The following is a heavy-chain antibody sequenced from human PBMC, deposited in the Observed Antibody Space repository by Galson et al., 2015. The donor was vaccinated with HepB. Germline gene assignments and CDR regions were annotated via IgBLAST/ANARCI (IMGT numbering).Heavy chain of an antibody. J-gene: IGHJ4*02. D-gene: IGHD3-10*01. CDR3: ARGGYYYGSGSYQSNYFDY. V-gene: IGHV3-48*02. CDR1: GFIFSSYS. CDR2: ISSSSSTI. Sequence: SLRLSCAASGFIFSSYSMNRVRQAPGKGLEWVSYISSSSSTIYYADSVKGRFTISRDNAKNSLYLQMNSLRDEDTAVYYCARGGYYYGSGSYQSNYFDYWGQGTLVTVSS.